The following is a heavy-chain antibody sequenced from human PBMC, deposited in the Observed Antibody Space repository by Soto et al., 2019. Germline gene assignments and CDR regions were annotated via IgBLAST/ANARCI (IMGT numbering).Heavy chain of an antibody. J-gene: IGHJ4*02. CDR1: GFTFSSYA. V-gene: IGHV3-30-3*01. Sequence: QVQLVESGGGVVQPGRSLRLSCAASGFTFSSYAMHWVRQAPGKGLEWVAVISYDGSNKYYADSVKGRFTISRDNSKNTLYLQLGGLGGEDAAVDYCGGEDIVATIEYWGQGALVNVSS. CDR3: GGEDIVATIEY. CDR2: ISYDGSNK. D-gene: IGHD5-12*01.